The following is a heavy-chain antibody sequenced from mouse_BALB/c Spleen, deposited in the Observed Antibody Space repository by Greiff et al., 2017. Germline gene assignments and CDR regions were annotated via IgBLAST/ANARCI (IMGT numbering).Heavy chain of an antibody. CDR2: ISSGGST. CDR1: GFTFSSYA. CDR3: TRDRDVADY. Sequence: DVKLVESGGGLVKPGGSLKLSCAASGFTFSSYAMSWVRQTPEKRLEWVASISSGGSTYYPDSVKGRFTISRDNARNILYLQMSSLKSEDTAMYYCTRDRDVADYWGQGTTLTVSS. D-gene: IGHD2-14*01. J-gene: IGHJ2*01. V-gene: IGHV5-6-5*01.